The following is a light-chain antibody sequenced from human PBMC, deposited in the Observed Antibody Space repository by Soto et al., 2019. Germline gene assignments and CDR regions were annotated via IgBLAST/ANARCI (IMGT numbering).Light chain of an antibody. Sequence: DIQMTQSPSTLSASVGDRVTITCRASQSVGYWLAWYQQKPGKAPTFLVYDASNLHSGVPARFSGSGSGSEFTLTISSLQPDDFGTYYCQQYYSSWTCGQGTKVEIK. V-gene: IGKV1-5*01. J-gene: IGKJ1*01. CDR2: DAS. CDR1: QSVGYW. CDR3: QQYYSSWT.